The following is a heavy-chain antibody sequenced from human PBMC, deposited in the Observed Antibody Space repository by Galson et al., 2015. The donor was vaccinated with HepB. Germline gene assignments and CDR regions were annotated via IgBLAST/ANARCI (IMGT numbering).Heavy chain of an antibody. V-gene: IGHV3-33*01. CDR2: IWYDGSNK. D-gene: IGHD3-16*02. J-gene: IGHJ6*02. Sequence: SLRLSCAASGFTFSSYGMHWVRQAPGKGLEWVAVIWYDGSNKYYADSVKGRFTISRDNSKNTLYLQMNSLRAEDTAVYYCARGTYDYVWGSYREDYYGMDVWGQGTTVTVSS. CDR1: GFTFSSYG. CDR3: ARGTYDYVWGSYREDYYGMDV.